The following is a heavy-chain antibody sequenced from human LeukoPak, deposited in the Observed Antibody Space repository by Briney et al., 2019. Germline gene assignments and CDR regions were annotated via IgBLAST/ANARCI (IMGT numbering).Heavy chain of an antibody. J-gene: IGHJ5*02. Sequence: SGTLSLTCAVSGGSISSSNWWSWVRQPPGQGLEWIGSIYYSGNTYYNPSLKSRVTISVDTSKNQFSLKLSSVTATDTAVYYCARRRAGRDWFDPWGQGTLVTVSS. V-gene: IGHV4-4*02. CDR1: GGSISSSNW. D-gene: IGHD6-19*01. CDR2: IYYSGNT. CDR3: ARRRAGRDWFDP.